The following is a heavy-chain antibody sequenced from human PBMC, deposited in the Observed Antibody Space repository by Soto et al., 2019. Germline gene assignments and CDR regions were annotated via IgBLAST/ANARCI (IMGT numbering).Heavy chain of an antibody. V-gene: IGHV3-72*01. CDR1: GFTFSDYY. D-gene: IGHD1-7*01. CDR2: SRDKGNSYST. J-gene: IGHJ4*02. Sequence: EVHLVESGGGLVQPGGSLRLSCAGSGFTFSDYYIDWVRQAPGKGLEWVGRSRDKGNSYSTDYAASVKGRFTVSRDTSKNSLYLQMNSLKADVTALYYCARSIPGTTSFDSWGQGTLVTVSS. CDR3: ARSIPGTTSFDS.